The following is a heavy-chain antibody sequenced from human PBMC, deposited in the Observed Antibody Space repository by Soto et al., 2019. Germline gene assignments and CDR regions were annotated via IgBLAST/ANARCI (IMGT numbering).Heavy chain of an antibody. V-gene: IGHV5-51*01. D-gene: IGHD3-3*01. J-gene: IGHJ4*02. CDR3: ARGGVSTRTFDY. CDR2: IYPSDSDT. Sequence: GESLKISCKGSGYNFAGYWIAWVRQMPGKGLELMGIIYPSDSDTRYRPSFQGQVTISADKSISSAYLQWSSLRASGTAMYYCARGGVSTRTFDYWGQGTPVTVS. CDR1: GYNFAGYW.